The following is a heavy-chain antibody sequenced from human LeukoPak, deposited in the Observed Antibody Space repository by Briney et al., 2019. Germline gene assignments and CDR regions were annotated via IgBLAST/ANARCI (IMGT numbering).Heavy chain of an antibody. CDR2: TYYRSKWKN. J-gene: IGHJ4*02. V-gene: IGHV6-1*01. Sequence: SQTLSLTCAISGDSVSSNSVAWNWISQSPSRGLEWLGRTYYRSKWKNDYAVSVKSRIIINPDTSKNQSSLQLKSVTPEDSAIYYCARNTGSPFDYWGQGTLVTVSS. CDR1: GDSVSSNSVA. D-gene: IGHD1-26*01. CDR3: ARNTGSPFDY.